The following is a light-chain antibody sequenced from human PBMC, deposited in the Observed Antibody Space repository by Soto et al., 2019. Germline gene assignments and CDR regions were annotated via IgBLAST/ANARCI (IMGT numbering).Light chain of an antibody. Sequence: QSVLTQPPSVSAAPGQKVTISCSGSSSNIENYYVSWYQQLPGTAPKLLIYDNNKRPSGIPDRFSGSKSGTSATLDITGLQTGDEADYYCGTYDSSLRDGVFGT. V-gene: IGLV1-51*01. CDR1: SSNIENYY. CDR2: DNN. CDR3: GTYDSSLRDGV. J-gene: IGLJ1*01.